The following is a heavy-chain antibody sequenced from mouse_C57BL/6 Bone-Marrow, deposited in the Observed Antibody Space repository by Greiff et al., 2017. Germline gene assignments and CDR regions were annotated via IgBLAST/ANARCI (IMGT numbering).Heavy chain of an antibody. J-gene: IGHJ4*01. D-gene: IGHD1-1*01. CDR3: ARQNYRYAMDY. CDR2: ISSGGSYT. Sequence: EVQVVESGGDLVKPGGSLKLSCAASGFTFSSYGMSWVRQTPDKRLEWVATISSGGSYTYYPDSVKGRFTISRDNAKNTLYLQMSSLKSEDTAMYYCARQNYRYAMDYWGQGTSVTVSS. V-gene: IGHV5-6*01. CDR1: GFTFSSYG.